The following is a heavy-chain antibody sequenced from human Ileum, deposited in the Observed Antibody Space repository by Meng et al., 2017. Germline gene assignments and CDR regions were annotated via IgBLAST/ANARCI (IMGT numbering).Heavy chain of an antibody. J-gene: IGHJ5*02. CDR2: IYYDGSS. Sequence: QVQLQESGPGLVKPSQTLSLTCSVSNGSPTNVNNYWNWIRQAPGQALEHIGYIYYDGSSYATPSLKSRVTMSIDTSTNQFSLRLDSVTAADTAVYYCAQPRITMTLGGFRTGWFDPWGQGTLVTVSS. CDR1: NGSPTNVNNY. CDR3: AQPRITMTLGGFRTGWFDP. D-gene: IGHD3-22*01. V-gene: IGHV4-30-4*01.